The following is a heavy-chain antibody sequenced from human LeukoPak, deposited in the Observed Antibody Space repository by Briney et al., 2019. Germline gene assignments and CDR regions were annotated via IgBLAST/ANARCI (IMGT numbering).Heavy chain of an antibody. V-gene: IGHV3-23*01. CDR3: AKERGNGYNYNFDY. CDR2: ISGSGGST. Sequence: GGSPRLSCAASGFIFSSYAMSSARQAPGKGLEWVSGISGSGGSTYYADSVKGRFTISRDKSKNTLYLQMNSLRAEDTAVYYCAKERGNGYNYNFDYWGQGTLVTVSS. CDR1: GFIFSSYA. D-gene: IGHD5-24*01. J-gene: IGHJ4*02.